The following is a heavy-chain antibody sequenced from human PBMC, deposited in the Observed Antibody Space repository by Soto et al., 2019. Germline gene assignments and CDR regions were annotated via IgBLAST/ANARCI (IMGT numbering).Heavy chain of an antibody. CDR3: ARHGYNYGGGYFYY. J-gene: IGHJ4*02. V-gene: IGHV3-66*04. CDR1: GVTVSSNY. Sequence: EVQLVESGGGLVQPGGSLRLSCAASGVTVSSNYMSWVRQAPGKGLEWVSVIYSGGSTYYADSVKGRFTISRDNSKNTLYLKMNSLRSEDTAVYYCARHGYNYGGGYFYYWGQGTLVTVSS. D-gene: IGHD5-18*01. CDR2: IYSGGST.